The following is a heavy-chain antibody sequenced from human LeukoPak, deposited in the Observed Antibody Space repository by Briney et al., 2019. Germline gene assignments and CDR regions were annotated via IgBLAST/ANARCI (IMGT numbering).Heavy chain of an antibody. CDR1: GYTFTGYH. V-gene: IGHV1-2*06. CDR2: ITPNSGDT. J-gene: IGHJ4*02. CDR3: ARDYCGGDCFPDY. D-gene: IGHD2-21*02. Sequence: ASVKVSCKASGYTFTGYHMHWVRLAPGQGLEWMGRITPNSGDTNYAQKFQGRVTMTRDTSISTAYMELSRLRSDDTAVYYCARDYCGGDCFPDYWGQGTLVTVSS.